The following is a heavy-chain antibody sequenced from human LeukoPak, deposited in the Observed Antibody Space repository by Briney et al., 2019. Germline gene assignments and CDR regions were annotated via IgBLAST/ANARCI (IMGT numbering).Heavy chain of an antibody. Sequence: ASVTVSCKVSGYTLTELSMHWVRQAPGKGLEWMGGFDPEDGETIYAQKFQGRVTMTEDTSTDTAYMELSSLRSEDTAVYYCATDLNYYDSSGYNRYDYWGQGTLVTVSS. J-gene: IGHJ4*02. CDR1: GYTLTELS. V-gene: IGHV1-24*01. D-gene: IGHD3-22*01. CDR3: ATDLNYYDSSGYNRYDY. CDR2: FDPEDGET.